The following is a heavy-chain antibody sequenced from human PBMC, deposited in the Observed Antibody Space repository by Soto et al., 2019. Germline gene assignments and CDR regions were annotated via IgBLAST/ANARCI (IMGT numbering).Heavy chain of an antibody. CDR3: ATSVEYSSSSWYYFDY. V-gene: IGHV3-23*01. J-gene: IGHJ4*02. Sequence: GESLKISCAASGFTFSSYAMSWVRQAPGKGLEWVSGISGSGGRKYYADSVKGRFTISRDNSKNTLYLQVNSLRAEDTAVYYCATSVEYSSSSWYYFDYWGQGTLVTVSS. D-gene: IGHD6-6*01. CDR2: ISGSGGRK. CDR1: GFTFSSYA.